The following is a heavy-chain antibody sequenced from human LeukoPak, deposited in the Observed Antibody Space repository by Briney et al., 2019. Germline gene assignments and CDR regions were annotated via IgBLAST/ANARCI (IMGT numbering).Heavy chain of an antibody. CDR3: ARDYGDFSNYGMDV. J-gene: IGHJ6*02. D-gene: IGHD4-17*01. V-gene: IGHV1-18*01. CDR1: GYTFTSYG. Sequence: ASVKVSCKASGYTFTSYGISWVRQASGQGLEWMGWISAYNGNTNYAQKLQGRVTMTTDTSTSTAYMELRSLRSDDTAVYYCARDYGDFSNYGMDVWGQGTTVTVSS. CDR2: ISAYNGNT.